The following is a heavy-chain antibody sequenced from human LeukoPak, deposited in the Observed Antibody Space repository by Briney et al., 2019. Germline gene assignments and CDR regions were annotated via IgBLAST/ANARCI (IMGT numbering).Heavy chain of an antibody. D-gene: IGHD4-23*01. J-gene: IGHJ4*02. Sequence: SETLSLTCAVYGGSFSGYYWSWIRQPPGKGLEWIGSIYYSGSTYYNPSLKSRVTISVDTSKNQFSLKLSSVTAADTAVYYCARDYGGNSDYWGQGTLVTVSS. CDR3: ARDYGGNSDY. CDR2: IYYSGST. V-gene: IGHV4-34*01. CDR1: GGSFSGYY.